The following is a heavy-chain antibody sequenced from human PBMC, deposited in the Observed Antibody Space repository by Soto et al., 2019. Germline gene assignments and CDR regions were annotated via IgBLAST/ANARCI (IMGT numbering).Heavy chain of an antibody. V-gene: IGHV4-59*01. Sequence: QVQLQESGPGLVKPSETLSLTCTVSGGSISSYYWSWIRQPPGKGLEWIGYIYYSGSTNYNPSLKSRVTLSVDTSKNQCSLKLSSVTAADTAVYYCARVGPYYDFWSGYYTGIQYYFDYWGQGTLVTVSS. CDR2: IYYSGST. D-gene: IGHD3-3*01. J-gene: IGHJ4*02. CDR3: ARVGPYYDFWSGYYTGIQYYFDY. CDR1: GGSISSYY.